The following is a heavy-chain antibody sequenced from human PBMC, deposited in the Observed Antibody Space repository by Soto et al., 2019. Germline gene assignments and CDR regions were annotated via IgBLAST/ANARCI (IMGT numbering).Heavy chain of an antibody. J-gene: IGHJ4*02. Sequence: EXLSLTCCISGDSFSSNSAAWNWVRQSPSRGLEWLGRTYYRSKWYNDYAVSVKGRITINPDTSRNQFSLQLKSVTPEDTAVYYCARMVGGTEDYWGQGTPVTVSS. CDR1: GDSFSSNSAA. CDR2: TYYRSKWYN. CDR3: ARMVGGTEDY. D-gene: IGHD1-26*01. V-gene: IGHV6-1*01.